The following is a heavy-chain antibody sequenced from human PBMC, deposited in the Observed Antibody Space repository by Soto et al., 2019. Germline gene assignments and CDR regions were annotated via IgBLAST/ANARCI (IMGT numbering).Heavy chain of an antibody. D-gene: IGHD5-12*01. CDR3: AAGGGLPRYY. J-gene: IGHJ4*02. CDR1: GCSISSGGYS. V-gene: IGHV4-30-2*01. CDR2: IYHSGST. Sequence: QLQLQESGSGLVKPSQTLSLTCAVSGCSISSGGYSWSWIRQPPGKGLEWIGYIYHSGSTYYNPNLKSRVTLSVDRSTNQFSLKLSSVTAADTAVYYCAAGGGLPRYYWGQGTLVTVSS.